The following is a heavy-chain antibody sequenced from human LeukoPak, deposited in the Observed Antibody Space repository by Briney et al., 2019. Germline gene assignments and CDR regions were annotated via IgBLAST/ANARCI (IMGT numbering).Heavy chain of an antibody. V-gene: IGHV4-59*08. J-gene: IGHJ3*02. CDR1: GGSISSYY. Sequence: SETLSLTCTVSGGSISSYYWSWIRQPPGKGLEGIGYIYYSGSTNYNPSLKSRVTISVDTSKNQFSLKLSSATAADTAVYYCASPLGYCSGGSCGAFDIWGQGTMVTVSS. D-gene: IGHD2-15*01. CDR3: ASPLGYCSGGSCGAFDI. CDR2: IYYSGST.